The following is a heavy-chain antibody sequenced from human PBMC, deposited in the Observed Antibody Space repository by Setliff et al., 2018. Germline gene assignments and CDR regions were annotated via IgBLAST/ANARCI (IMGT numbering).Heavy chain of an antibody. CDR3: AKELIEVMMTGLEF. Sequence: HPGGSLRLSCAVYGFTFNKYWMYWVRQAPGKGLEWLASINPHASEKYYVDSVKGRFTISRDNAKNSLSLQMNSLRPEDTAVYYCAKELIEVMMTGLEFWGQGTLVTVSS. CDR2: INPHASEK. J-gene: IGHJ4*02. CDR1: GFTFNKYW. D-gene: IGHD3-22*01. V-gene: IGHV3-7*01.